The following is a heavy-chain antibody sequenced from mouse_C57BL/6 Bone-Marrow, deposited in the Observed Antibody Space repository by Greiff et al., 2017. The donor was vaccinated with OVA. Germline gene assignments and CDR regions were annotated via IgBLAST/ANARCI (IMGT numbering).Heavy chain of an antibody. V-gene: IGHV5-15*01. J-gene: IGHJ1*03. CDR3: ARGNWDWYFDV. D-gene: IGHD4-1*01. Sequence: EVKLVESGGGLVQPGGSLKLSCAASGFTFSDYGMAWVRQAPRKGPEWVAFISHLAYSIYYADTVTGRFSLSRANAKNTLYLEMSSLRSEDTAMYYCARGNWDWYFDVWGTGTTVTVSS. CDR1: GFTFSDYG. CDR2: ISHLAYSI.